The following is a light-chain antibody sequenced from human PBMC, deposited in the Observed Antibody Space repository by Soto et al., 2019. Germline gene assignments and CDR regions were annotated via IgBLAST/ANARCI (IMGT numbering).Light chain of an antibody. CDR3: QQYDTYRT. Sequence: DIQMTQSPSTLSASVGDRVTVTCRASQSISSWLAWYQQKPGKVPKLLIFDASTLESGVPSRFSGSGSGTEFTLTIDSLQPDDFATYYCQQYDTYRTFGQGTKVEVK. V-gene: IGKV1-5*01. CDR1: QSISSW. CDR2: DAS. J-gene: IGKJ1*01.